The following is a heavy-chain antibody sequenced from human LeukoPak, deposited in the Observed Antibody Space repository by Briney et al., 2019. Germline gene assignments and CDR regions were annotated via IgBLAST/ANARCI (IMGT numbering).Heavy chain of an antibody. Sequence: GGSLRLSCAASGFTFSSYARSWVRQAPGKGLEWVSAISGSGGSTYYADSVKGRFTISRDNSKNTLYQQMNSLRAEDTAVYYCASTQPKKQWLVRGFDYWGQGTLVTVSS. J-gene: IGHJ4*02. CDR2: ISGSGGST. D-gene: IGHD6-19*01. CDR3: ASTQPKKQWLVRGFDY. V-gene: IGHV3-23*01. CDR1: GFTFSSYA.